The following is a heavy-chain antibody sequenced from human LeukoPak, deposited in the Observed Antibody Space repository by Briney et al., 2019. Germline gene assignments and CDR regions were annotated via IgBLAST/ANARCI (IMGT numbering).Heavy chain of an antibody. CDR2: IYYSGST. D-gene: IGHD3-16*01. CDR1: GGSISSYY. Sequence: PSETLSLTCTVSGGSISSYYWSWIRQPPGKGLEWIGYIYYSGSTNYNPSLKSRVTISVDTSKNQFSLKLSSVTAADTAVYYCARVGGDYGMDVWGQGTKVTVSS. V-gene: IGHV4-59*01. CDR3: ARVGGDYGMDV. J-gene: IGHJ6*02.